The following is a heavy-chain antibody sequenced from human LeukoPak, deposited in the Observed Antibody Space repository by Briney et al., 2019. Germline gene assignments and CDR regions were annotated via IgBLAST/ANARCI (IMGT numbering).Heavy chain of an antibody. V-gene: IGHV3-48*03. CDR2: ISSSDSSI. D-gene: IGHD5-12*01. J-gene: IGHJ3*02. CDR3: AGTLYSGYGLGSLGAFDI. CDR1: GFTFSSYE. Sequence: GGSLRLSCAASGFTFSSYEMNWVRQAPGKGLEWVSYISSSDSSIHYADSVKGRFTISRDNSKNTLYLQMNNLRAEDTAVYYCAGTLYSGYGLGSLGAFDIWGQGTMVSVSS.